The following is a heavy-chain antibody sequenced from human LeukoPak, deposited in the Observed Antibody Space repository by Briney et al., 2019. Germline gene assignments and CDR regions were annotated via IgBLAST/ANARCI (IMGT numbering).Heavy chain of an antibody. V-gene: IGHV3-9*01. Sequence: PGRSLRLSCAASGFTFDDYAMHWVRQAPGKGLEWVSGISWNSGSIGYADSVKGRFTISRDNAKNSLYLQMNSLRAEDTALYYCAKSSIYSSSWYGGVDWFDPWGQGTLVTVSS. CDR3: AKSSIYSSSWYGGVDWFDP. CDR1: GFTFDDYA. CDR2: ISWNSGSI. D-gene: IGHD6-13*01. J-gene: IGHJ5*02.